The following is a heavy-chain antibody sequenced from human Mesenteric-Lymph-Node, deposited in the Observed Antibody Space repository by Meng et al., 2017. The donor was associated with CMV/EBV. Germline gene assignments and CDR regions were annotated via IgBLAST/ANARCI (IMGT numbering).Heavy chain of an antibody. J-gene: IGHJ4*02. CDR1: GYTFTGYY. CDR2: INPNSGGT. CDR3: ARDPRPSSSTRTNDDY. D-gene: IGHD1-7*01. V-gene: IGHV1-2*02. Sequence: ASVKVSCKASGYTFTGYYMHWVRQAPGQGLEWMGWINPNSGGTNYAQKFQGRATMTRDTSISTAYMELSRLRSDDTAVYYCARDPRPSSSTRTNDDYWGQGTLVTVSS.